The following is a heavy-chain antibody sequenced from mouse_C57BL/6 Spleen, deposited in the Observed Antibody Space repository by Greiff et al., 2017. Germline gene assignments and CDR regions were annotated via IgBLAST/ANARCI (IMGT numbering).Heavy chain of an antibody. CDR1: GYTFTSYW. CDR2: IDPSDSYT. J-gene: IGHJ2*01. CDR3: ARGGFTTVVPPLDY. D-gene: IGHD1-1*01. V-gene: IGHV1-50*01. Sequence: VQLQQPGAELVKPGASVKLSCKASGYTFTSYWMQWVKQRPGQGLEWIGEIDPSDSYTNYNQKFKGKATLTVDTSSSTAYMQLSSLTSEDSAVYYCARGGFTTVVPPLDYWGQGTTLTVSS.